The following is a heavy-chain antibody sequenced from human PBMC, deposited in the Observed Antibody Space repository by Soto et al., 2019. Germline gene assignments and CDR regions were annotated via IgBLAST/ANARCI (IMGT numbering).Heavy chain of an antibody. V-gene: IGHV1-46*01. CDR1: GYTFTSYY. D-gene: IGHD1-26*01. CDR2: INPSGGST. CDR3: ARYGATTAFDY. J-gene: IGHJ4*02. Sequence: GASVKVSCKASGYTFTSYYMHWVRQAPGQGLEWMGIINPSGGSTSYAQKFQGRVTMTRDTSTSTVYMELSSLRSDDTAVYYCARYGATTAFDYWGQGTLVTVSS.